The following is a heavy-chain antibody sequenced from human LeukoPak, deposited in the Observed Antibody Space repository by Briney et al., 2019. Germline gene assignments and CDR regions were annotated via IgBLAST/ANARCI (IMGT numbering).Heavy chain of an antibody. CDR1: GFTFSNYA. Sequence: GGSLRLSCAASGFTFSNYAIHWVRQAPGKGLEWVAVISYDGSNKYYADSVRGRFTISRDNSKNTLYLQMNSLRVEDTAVYYCARDLDYYDSSGYLDSWGQGTLVTVSS. V-gene: IGHV3-30-3*01. CDR2: ISYDGSNK. J-gene: IGHJ4*02. CDR3: ARDLDYYDSSGYLDS. D-gene: IGHD3-22*01.